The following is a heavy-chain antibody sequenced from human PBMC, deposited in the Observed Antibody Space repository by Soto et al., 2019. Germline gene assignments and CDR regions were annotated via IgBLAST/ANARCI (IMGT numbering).Heavy chain of an antibody. CDR3: ARAPGLMTIFGVVIDSMDV. Sequence: PSETLSLTCTVSGGSISSYYWSWIRQPPGKGLEWIGYIYYSGSTNYNPSLKSRVTISVDTSKNQFSLKLSSVTAADTAVYYCARAPGLMTIFGVVIDSMDVWGKGTTVTVYS. CDR2: IYYSGST. D-gene: IGHD3-3*01. CDR1: GGSISSYY. V-gene: IGHV4-59*01. J-gene: IGHJ6*03.